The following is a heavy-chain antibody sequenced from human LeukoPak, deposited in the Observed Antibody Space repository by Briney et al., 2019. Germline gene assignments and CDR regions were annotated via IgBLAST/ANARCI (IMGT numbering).Heavy chain of an antibody. CDR2: ISCSGST. Sequence: PSETLSLTCTVSGGSISSCTYSWGWIRQPPGKGLEWIGSISCSGSTYYNPSLKSRVTISVDTSKNQFSLYLDSVTAADTAVYYCARDWNRYAYWGQGTLVTVSS. V-gene: IGHV4-39*07. CDR1: GGSISSCTYS. J-gene: IGHJ4*02. D-gene: IGHD1-1*01. CDR3: ARDWNRYAY.